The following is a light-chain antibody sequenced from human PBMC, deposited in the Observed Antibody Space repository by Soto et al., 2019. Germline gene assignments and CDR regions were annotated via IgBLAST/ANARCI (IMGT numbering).Light chain of an antibody. Sequence: QSVLTQPASVSGSPGQSITIPCTGTSNDIGGYNYVSWYQQFPGKAPKLIIYDVTNRPSGVSFRFSGSKSGNTASLTISGLQAADEADYFCSSFTSSMTNVFGRGTKVTVL. CDR3: SSFTSSMTNV. V-gene: IGLV2-14*03. CDR1: SNDIGGYNY. J-gene: IGLJ1*01. CDR2: DVT.